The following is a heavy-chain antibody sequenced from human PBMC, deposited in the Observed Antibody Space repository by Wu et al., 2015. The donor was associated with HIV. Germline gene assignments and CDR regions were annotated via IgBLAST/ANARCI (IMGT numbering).Heavy chain of an antibody. CDR1: GYTFTGHY. V-gene: IGHV1-2*02. J-gene: IGHJ1*01. D-gene: IGHD1-26*01. CDR3: ARGRILPDILGANEYFQH. CDR2: INPNSGGT. Sequence: QVQLVQPGAEVKKPGASVKVSCKASGYTFTGHYMHWVRQAPGQGLEWMGWINPNSGGTNFAQKFQGRVTMARDTSISTAYLEVSRLKSDDTAVYYCARGRILPDILGANEYFQHWGQGTLVTVSS.